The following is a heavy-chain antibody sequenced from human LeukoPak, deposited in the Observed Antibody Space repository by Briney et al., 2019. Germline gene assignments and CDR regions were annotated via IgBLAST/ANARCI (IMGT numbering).Heavy chain of an antibody. CDR2: ISAYNGNT. CDR1: GYTFTSYA. CDR3: ARDLETDILTGCLTGEFDY. V-gene: IGHV1-18*01. D-gene: IGHD3-9*01. J-gene: IGHJ4*02. Sequence: GASVKVSCKASGYTFTSYAMNWVRQAPGQGLEWMGWISAYNGNTNYAQKLQGRVTMTTDTSTSTAYMELRSLRSDDTAVYYCARDLETDILTGCLTGEFDYWGQGTLVTVSS.